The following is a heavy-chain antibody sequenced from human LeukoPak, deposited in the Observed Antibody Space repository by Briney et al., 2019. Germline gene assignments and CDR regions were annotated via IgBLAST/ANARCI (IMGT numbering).Heavy chain of an antibody. Sequence: SQTLSLTCAISGDSVSSNSAAWNWIRQSPSRGLEWLGRTYYRSKWYNDYAVSVKSRITINPDTSKNQFCLQLNSVTPEDTAVYYCAREDDSSGYYYSLGDYWGQGTLVTVSS. J-gene: IGHJ4*02. V-gene: IGHV6-1*01. D-gene: IGHD3-22*01. CDR1: GDSVSSNSAA. CDR2: TYYRSKWYN. CDR3: AREDDSSGYYYSLGDY.